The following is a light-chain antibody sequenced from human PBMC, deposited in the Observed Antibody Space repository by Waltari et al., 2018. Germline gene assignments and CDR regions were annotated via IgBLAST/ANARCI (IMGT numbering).Light chain of an antibody. V-gene: IGKV1D-13*01. CDR1: QGFRSV. CDR2: DAS. J-gene: IGKJ3*01. Sequence: AIQLTQSPSSLSASLGDRVTITCRASQGFRSVLAWYQQRPGKPPQFLIYDASTLHSGVPSRFSGSGSGTDFSLTINSLQPEDFATYYCQQYINYPFTFGPGTKVDIK. CDR3: QQYINYPFT.